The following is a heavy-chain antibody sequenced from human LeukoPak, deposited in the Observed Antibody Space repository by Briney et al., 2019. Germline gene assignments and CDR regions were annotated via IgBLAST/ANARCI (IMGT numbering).Heavy chain of an antibody. CDR1: GFSISNNG. Sequence: PGGSLRLSCAASGFSISNNGISWVRQAPGKGLEWVSAISGSGGSTYYADSVKGRFTISRDNSKNTLYLQMNSLRAEDTAVYYCAKDPLPYYDILTGYSSYFDYWGQGTLVTVSS. CDR2: ISGSGGST. V-gene: IGHV3-23*01. CDR3: AKDPLPYYDILTGYSSYFDY. D-gene: IGHD3-9*01. J-gene: IGHJ4*02.